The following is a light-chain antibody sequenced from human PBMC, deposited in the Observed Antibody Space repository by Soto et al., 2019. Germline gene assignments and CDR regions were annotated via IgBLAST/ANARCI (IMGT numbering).Light chain of an antibody. V-gene: IGKV1-5*03. Sequence: DIHMTQSPSALSASVGDRVTITCRASQSIVGWLAWYQQKPGKAPKLLIYKTSSLESGVPSRFSGGGSGTEFTLSISSLQPADFATYYCQHYNSYSEAFGQGTKVDI. CDR2: KTS. J-gene: IGKJ1*01. CDR3: QHYNSYSEA. CDR1: QSIVGW.